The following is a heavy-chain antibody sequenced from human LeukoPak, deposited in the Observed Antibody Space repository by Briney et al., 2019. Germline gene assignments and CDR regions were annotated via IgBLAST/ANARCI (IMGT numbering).Heavy chain of an antibody. CDR2: INGSGGNT. D-gene: IGHD3-10*02. V-gene: IGHV3-23*01. Sequence: GGYLRLYCAASGFTFSNYAMSWVSQAPGKWLEWVSDINGSGGNTYYADSVKGRFTISRDNSKNTLYLQMTSLRAEDTAVYYCAELGITMIGGVWGKGTTVTISS. CDR3: AELGITMIGGV. CDR1: GFTFSNYA. J-gene: IGHJ6*04.